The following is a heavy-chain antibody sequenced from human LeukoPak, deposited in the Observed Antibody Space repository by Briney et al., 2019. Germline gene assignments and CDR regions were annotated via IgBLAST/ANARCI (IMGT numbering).Heavy chain of an antibody. CDR3: ARHEFTYYGMDV. D-gene: IGHD3-10*01. J-gene: IGHJ6*02. Sequence: GGSLRLSCAASGFTFSSCGMHWVRQAPGKGLEWVAVIWYDGSNKYYADSVKGRFTISRDNSKNTLYLQMNSLRAEDTAVYYCARHEFTYYGMDVWGQGTTVTVSS. V-gene: IGHV3-33*01. CDR2: IWYDGSNK. CDR1: GFTFSSCG.